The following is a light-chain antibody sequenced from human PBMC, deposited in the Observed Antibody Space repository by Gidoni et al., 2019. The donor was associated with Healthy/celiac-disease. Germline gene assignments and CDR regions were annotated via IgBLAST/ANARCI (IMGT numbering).Light chain of an antibody. Sequence: QSALTQPPSASGSPRQSVTISCTGTSSDVGGYNYVSWYQQHPGKAPKLMIYEVSKRPSGVPDRFSGSKSGNTASLTVSGLQAEDEADYYCSSYAGSNIGVFGGGTKLTVL. CDR3: SSYAGSNIGV. CDR1: SSDVGGYNY. J-gene: IGLJ3*02. V-gene: IGLV2-8*01. CDR2: EVS.